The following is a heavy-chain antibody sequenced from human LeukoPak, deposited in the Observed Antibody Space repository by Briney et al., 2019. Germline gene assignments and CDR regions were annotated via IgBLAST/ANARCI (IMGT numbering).Heavy chain of an antibody. CDR3: AKGSSGYYHGSYNWFDP. V-gene: IGHV1-8*03. D-gene: IGHD3-22*01. CDR2: MNPNSGNT. Sequence: ASVKVSCKASGYTFTSYDINWVRQATGQGLEWMGWMNPNSGNTGYAQKFQGRVTITRNTSISTAYMELNSLRSEDTAVYYCAKGSSGYYHGSYNWFDPWGQGTLVTVSS. CDR1: GYTFTSYD. J-gene: IGHJ5*02.